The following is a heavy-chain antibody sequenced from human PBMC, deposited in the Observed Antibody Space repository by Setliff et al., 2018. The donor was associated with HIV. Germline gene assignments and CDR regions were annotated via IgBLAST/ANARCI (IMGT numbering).Heavy chain of an antibody. Sequence: PSETLSLTCTVSGGSINTYWSWIRQPPGKGLEWIGCINYSGSTDYNPSLKSRVTISVDTSKNQFSLNLNSVTAADTAVYYCARDIIGNYGWNYWGQGTLVTVSS. V-gene: IGHV4-59*01. CDR1: GGSINTY. J-gene: IGHJ4*02. CDR3: ARDIIGNYGWNY. D-gene: IGHD3-16*01. CDR2: INYSGST.